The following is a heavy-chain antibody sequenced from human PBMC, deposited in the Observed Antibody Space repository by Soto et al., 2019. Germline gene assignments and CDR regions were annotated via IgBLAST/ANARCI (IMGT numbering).Heavy chain of an antibody. V-gene: IGHV1-2*04. CDR3: ARGDIVVVVAATRGWFDP. CDR2: INPNSGGT. CDR1: GYTFTVYY. J-gene: IGHJ5*02. D-gene: IGHD2-15*01. Sequence: ASVKVSCKASGYTFTVYYMHCVLQSALQWLEWMGWINPNSGGTNYAQKFQGWVTMTRDTSISTAYMELSRLRSDDTAVYYCARGDIVVVVAATRGWFDPWGQGTLVTVSS.